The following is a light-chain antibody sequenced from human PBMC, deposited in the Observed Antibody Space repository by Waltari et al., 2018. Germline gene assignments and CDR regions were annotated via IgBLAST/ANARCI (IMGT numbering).Light chain of an antibody. CDR1: QDITKS. V-gene: IGKV1-33*01. Sequence: DIQMTQSPSSLSASVGDRVTITCQASQDITKSLNWFQQKPGKAPKLLIYDASKLETGVPARFSGSGSGTDFTFTIASLQPEDFATYYCQHYANRLYTFGQGTKL. CDR2: DAS. J-gene: IGKJ2*01. CDR3: QHYANRLYT.